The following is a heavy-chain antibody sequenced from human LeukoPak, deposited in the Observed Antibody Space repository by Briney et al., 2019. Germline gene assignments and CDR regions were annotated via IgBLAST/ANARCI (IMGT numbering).Heavy chain of an antibody. CDR2: ISSSSSYI. J-gene: IGHJ5*02. CDR1: GFTFSSYS. Sequence: PGGSLRLSCAASGFTFSSYSMNWVRQAPGKGLEWVSSISSSSSYIYYADSVKGRFTISRDNAKNSLYLQMNSLRAEDTAVYYCARPGDPYDSSGIRNWFDPWGQGTLVTVSS. CDR3: ARPGDPYDSSGIRNWFDP. V-gene: IGHV3-21*01. D-gene: IGHD3-22*01.